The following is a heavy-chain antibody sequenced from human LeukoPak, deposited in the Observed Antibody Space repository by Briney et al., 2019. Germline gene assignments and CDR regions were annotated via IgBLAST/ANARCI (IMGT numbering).Heavy chain of an antibody. CDR2: ISGSGGST. CDR3: AKARLYGPNWFDP. V-gene: IGHV3-23*01. Sequence: LPGGSLGLSCAASGFTFSSYAMSWVRQAPGKGLEWVSAISGSGGSTYYADSVKGRFTISRDNSKNTLYLQMNSLRAEDTAVYYCAKARLYGPNWFDPWGQGTLVTVSS. CDR1: GFTFSSYA. D-gene: IGHD4-17*01. J-gene: IGHJ5*02.